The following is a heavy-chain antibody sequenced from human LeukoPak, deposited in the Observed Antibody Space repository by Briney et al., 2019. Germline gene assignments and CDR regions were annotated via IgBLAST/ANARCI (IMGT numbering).Heavy chain of an antibody. CDR2: IYYSGST. D-gene: IGHD1-14*01. V-gene: IGHV4-39*07. J-gene: IGHJ6*03. CDR1: GGSISSSNFY. Sequence: SETLSLTCTVSGGSISSSNFYWGWIRQPPGKGLEWIGSIYYSGSTYYNPSLKSRVTISVDTSKNQFSLKLSSVTAADTAVYYCARMAGRNMYYMDVWGKGTTVTISS. CDR3: ARMAGRNMYYMDV.